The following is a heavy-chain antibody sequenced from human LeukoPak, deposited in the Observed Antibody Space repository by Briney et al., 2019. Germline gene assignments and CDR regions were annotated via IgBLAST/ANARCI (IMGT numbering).Heavy chain of an antibody. J-gene: IGHJ6*02. D-gene: IGHD6-19*01. CDR3: ARANFEAVAGTYRYYGMDV. CDR2: INPTGGST. CDR1: GYTFTSYA. V-gene: IGHV1-46*01. Sequence: ASVKVSCKASGYTFTSYAIHWVRQAPGQGLEWMGIINPTGGSTTYAQKFQGRVTMTRDTSTSTVYMDLSSLRFEDTAVYYCARANFEAVAGTYRYYGMDVWGQGTTVTVSS.